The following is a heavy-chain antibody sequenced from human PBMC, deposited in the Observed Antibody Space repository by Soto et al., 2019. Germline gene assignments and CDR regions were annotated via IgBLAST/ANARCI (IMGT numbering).Heavy chain of an antibody. CDR2: IYYSGSP. D-gene: IGHD2-15*01. CDR1: GGSVSSFY. J-gene: IGHJ2*01. CDR3: ARGSVVQYWYFDL. Sequence: QVQLQESGPGLVKPSETLSLTCTVSGGSVSSFYWSWIRQPPGQELEWIGYIYYSGSPNYNPSLQSRVTISLDTSKHQFSLQLGSVPAADTAVYYCARGSVVQYWYFDLWGRGTLVTVSS. V-gene: IGHV4-59*02.